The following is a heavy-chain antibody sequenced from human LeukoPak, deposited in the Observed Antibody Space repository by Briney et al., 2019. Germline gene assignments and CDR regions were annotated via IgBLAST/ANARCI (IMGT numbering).Heavy chain of an antibody. V-gene: IGHV4-34*01. CDR3: ARLYYDSSGYYYVRDYFDY. D-gene: IGHD3-22*01. CDR1: GGSFSGYD. Sequence: SETLSLTCAVYGGSFSGYDWSWIRQPPGKGLGWIGEINHSGSTNYNPSLKSRVTISIDTSKNQFSLKLSSVTAADTAVYYCARLYYDSSGYYYVRDYFDYWGQGTLVTVSS. CDR2: INHSGST. J-gene: IGHJ4*02.